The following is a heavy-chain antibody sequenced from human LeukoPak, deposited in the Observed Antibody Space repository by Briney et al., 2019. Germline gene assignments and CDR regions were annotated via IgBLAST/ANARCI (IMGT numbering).Heavy chain of an antibody. CDR2: INPNSGGT. CDR1: GYTFTGYY. D-gene: IGHD3-10*02. J-gene: IGHJ4*02. Sequence: ASVKVSCKASGYTFTGYYMHWARQAPGQGLEWMGWINPNSGGTNYAQKFQGRVTMTRDTSISTAYMELSRLRSDDTAVYYCARVGLLIGSGSFLAYWGQGTLVTVSS. V-gene: IGHV1-2*02. CDR3: ARVGLLIGSGSFLAY.